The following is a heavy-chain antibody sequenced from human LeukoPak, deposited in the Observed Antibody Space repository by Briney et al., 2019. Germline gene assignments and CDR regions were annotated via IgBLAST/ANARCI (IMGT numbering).Heavy chain of an antibody. CDR1: GGSISSYY. Sequence: SETLSLTCTVSGGSISSYYWSWLRQPPGKGLEWIGYIYYSGSTNYNPSLKSRVTISVETSKNQFSLKLSSVTAADTAVYYCAEGAPTVTTKRKNYFDYWGQGTLVTVSS. V-gene: IGHV4-59*01. D-gene: IGHD4-17*01. CDR2: IYYSGST. J-gene: IGHJ4*02. CDR3: AEGAPTVTTKRKNYFDY.